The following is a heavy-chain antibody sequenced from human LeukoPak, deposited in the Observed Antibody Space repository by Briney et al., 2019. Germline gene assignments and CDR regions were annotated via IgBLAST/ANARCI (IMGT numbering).Heavy chain of an antibody. CDR1: GFTFNNYA. Sequence: HPGGSLRLSCAASGFTFNNYAMSWVRQAPGKGLQWVSFISGSGDSTNYADSVKGRFTISRDNSKNTLYLQMNSLRAEDTAVYYCAKDVRDGYNYAEYFQHWGQGTLVTVSS. V-gene: IGHV3-23*01. CDR2: ISGSGDST. D-gene: IGHD5-24*01. J-gene: IGHJ1*01. CDR3: AKDVRDGYNYAEYFQH.